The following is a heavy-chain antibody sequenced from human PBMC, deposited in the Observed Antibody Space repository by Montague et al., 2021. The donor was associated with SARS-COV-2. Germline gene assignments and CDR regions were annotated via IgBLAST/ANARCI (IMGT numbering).Heavy chain of an antibody. Sequence: SLRLSCAVAGFTFNNHGMHWVRQAPGKGLEWVAYISYEGSKRFYADSXXGLFTISRDGSKNTLYLQMNSLRVEDTATYYCAKSKVVFMLYVMRDHFDHWGQRTLVTVSS. J-gene: IGHJ4*02. D-gene: IGHD2-8*01. V-gene: IGHV3-33*03. CDR1: GFTFNNHG. CDR2: ISYEGSKR. CDR3: AKSKVVFMLYVMRDHFDH.